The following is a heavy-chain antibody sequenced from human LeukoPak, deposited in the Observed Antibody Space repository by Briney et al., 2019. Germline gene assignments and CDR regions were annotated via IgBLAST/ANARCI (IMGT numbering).Heavy chain of an antibody. D-gene: IGHD3-3*01. J-gene: IGHJ4*02. CDR3: ARTGEWLLYSGFDY. CDR2: IIPIFGTA. V-gene: IGHV1-69*13. Sequence: ASVKVSGKASGGTFSSDAISWVRQAPGQGLEWMGGIIPIFGTANYAQKFQGRVTITADESTSTAYMELSSLRSEDTAVYYCARTGEWLLYSGFDYWGQGTLVTVSS. CDR1: GGTFSSDA.